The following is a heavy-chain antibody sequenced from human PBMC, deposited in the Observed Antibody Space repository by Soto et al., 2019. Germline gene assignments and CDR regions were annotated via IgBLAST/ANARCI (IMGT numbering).Heavy chain of an antibody. V-gene: IGHV3-30-3*01. J-gene: IGHJ4*02. CDR2: ISYDGSNK. CDR3: ARDRVYYDFWSGYPLNY. CDR1: GFTFSSYA. D-gene: IGHD3-3*01. Sequence: QVQLVESGGGVVQPGRSLRLSCAASGFTFSSYAMHWVRQAPGKGLEWVAVISYDGSNKYYADSVKGRFTISRDNSKNTLYLRMNSLRAEDTAVYYCARDRVYYDFWSGYPLNYWGQGTLVTVSS.